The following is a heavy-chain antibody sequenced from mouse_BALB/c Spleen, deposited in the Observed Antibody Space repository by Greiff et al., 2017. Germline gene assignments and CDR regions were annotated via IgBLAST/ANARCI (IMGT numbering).Heavy chain of an antibody. D-gene: IGHD2-3*01. J-gene: IGHJ4*01. CDR3: ARGGTIYDGYHYAMDY. CDR1: GYSITSGYY. Sequence: EVQRVESGPGLVKPSQSLSLTCSVTGYSITSGYYWNWIRQFPANKLEWMGYISYDGSNNYNPSLKNRISITRDTSKNQFFLKLNSVTTEDTATYYCARGGTIYDGYHYAMDYWGQGTSVTVSS. V-gene: IGHV3-6*02. CDR2: ISYDGSN.